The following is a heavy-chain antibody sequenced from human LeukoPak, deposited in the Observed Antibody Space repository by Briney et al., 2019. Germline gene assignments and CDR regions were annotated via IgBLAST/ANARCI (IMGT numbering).Heavy chain of an antibody. CDR2: IYHSGST. CDR3: AIGGQEYQQLFVAFDI. CDR1: GGSPSSGYY. V-gene: IGHV4-38-2*02. D-gene: IGHD2-2*01. J-gene: IGHJ3*02. Sequence: SQSLSLTCTLSGGSPSSGYYWGWIRQPPGKGLEGMESIYHSGSTHYNPSPKSRLTIPVDTPKNQFSLKQSSVTAADTAVYYCAIGGQEYQQLFVAFDIWGQGTMVTVSS.